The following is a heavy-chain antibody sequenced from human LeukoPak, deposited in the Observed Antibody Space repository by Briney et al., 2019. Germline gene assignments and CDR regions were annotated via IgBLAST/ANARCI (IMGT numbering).Heavy chain of an antibody. D-gene: IGHD1-26*01. J-gene: IGHJ6*02. CDR1: GFSFSSYV. CDR3: ARDPGATLSYAMDA. V-gene: IGHV3-30*03. CDR2: ISYDGNDK. Sequence: PGGSLRLSCAASGFSFSSYVMPWVRQAPGKGLEWVTLISYDGNDKEYGDSVRGRFTSSRDNSKNTLYLQMNSLRAEDTAVYYCARDPGATLSYAMDAWGQGTAVTVSS.